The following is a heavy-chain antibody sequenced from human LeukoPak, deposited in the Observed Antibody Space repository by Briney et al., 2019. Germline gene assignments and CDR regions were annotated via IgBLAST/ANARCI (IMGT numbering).Heavy chain of an antibody. CDR3: ARGGYSYGNDY. D-gene: IGHD5-18*01. J-gene: IGHJ4*02. CDR2: TYYSGST. Sequence: SETLSLTCTVSGGSISSYYWSWIRQPPGKGLEWIGYTYYSGSTNYNPSLKSRVTISVDTSKNQFSLKLSSVTAADTAVYYCARGGYSYGNDYWGQGTLVTVSS. CDR1: GGSISSYY. V-gene: IGHV4-59*01.